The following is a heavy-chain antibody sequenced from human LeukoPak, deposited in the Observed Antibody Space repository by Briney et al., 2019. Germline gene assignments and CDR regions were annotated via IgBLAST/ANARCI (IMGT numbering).Heavy chain of an antibody. CDR2: IWYDGSNK. CDR1: GFTFNSYD. V-gene: IGHV3-33*01. CDR3: ARRAATGSNALDY. D-gene: IGHD6-13*01. Sequence: GGSLRLSCAASGFTFNSYDMHWVRQAPGKGLEWVALIWYDGSNKYYADSVKGRFTISRDNSKNTLSPQMNSLRAEDTAVYYCARRAATGSNALDYWGQGTLVTVSS. J-gene: IGHJ4*02.